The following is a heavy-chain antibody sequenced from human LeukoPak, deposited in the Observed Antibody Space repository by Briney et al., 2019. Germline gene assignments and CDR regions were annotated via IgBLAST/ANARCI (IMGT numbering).Heavy chain of an antibody. J-gene: IGHJ5*02. CDR3: ARDRVPSIAASRNWFDP. CDR2: ISGSGGST. V-gene: IGHV3-23*01. CDR1: GFTFSSYA. Sequence: PGGSLRLSCAASGFTFSSYAMSWVRQAPGKGLEWVSAISGSGGSTYYADSVKGRFTISRDNSKNTLYLQMNSLRAEDTAVYYCARDRVPSIAASRNWFDPWGQGTLVTVSS. D-gene: IGHD6-13*01.